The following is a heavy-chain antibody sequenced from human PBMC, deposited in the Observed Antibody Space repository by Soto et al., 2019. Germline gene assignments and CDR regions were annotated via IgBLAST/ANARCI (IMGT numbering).Heavy chain of an antibody. V-gene: IGHV3-30*03. D-gene: IGHD2-21*02. CDR1: GSTFSSYG. CDR2: ISYNGGNK. CDR3: ARWGPGDNMFDY. J-gene: IGHJ4*02. Sequence: QVQLVESGGGVVQPGKSLRLSCAVSGSTFSSYGMHWVRQAPGKGLEWVAVISYNGGNKNYADSVKGRFTISRDNSKNTRFLQMNTLRAEDTAVYYCARWGPGDNMFDYWGQGNLVTVSS.